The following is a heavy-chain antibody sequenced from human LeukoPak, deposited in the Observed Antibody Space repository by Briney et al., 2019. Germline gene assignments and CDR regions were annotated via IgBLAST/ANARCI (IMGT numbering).Heavy chain of an antibody. V-gene: IGHV3-23*01. D-gene: IGHD1-26*01. CDR1: GFAFSSYA. CDR3: AKDLPVGTTHPRVIGLFEH. Sequence: GGSLRLSCAASGFAFSSYAMSWVRQAPGKGLEWVSGISASGGSTNYADSLKGRFTISRDNSKNTLYLQMSRLRAEDTAVYYCAKDLPVGTTHPRVIGLFEHWGQGTLVTVSS. CDR2: ISASGGST. J-gene: IGHJ4*02.